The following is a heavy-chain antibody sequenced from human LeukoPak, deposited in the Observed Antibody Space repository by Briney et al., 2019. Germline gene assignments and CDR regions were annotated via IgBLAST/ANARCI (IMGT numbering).Heavy chain of an antibody. Sequence: GGSLRLSCAASGFTFSSYSMNWVRQAPGKGLEWVSSIGSSSSYIYYADSVKGRFTISRDNAKNSLYLQMNSLRAEDTAVYYCARDYYGDYALDYWGQGTLVTVSS. CDR3: ARDYYGDYALDY. CDR2: IGSSSSYI. J-gene: IGHJ4*02. CDR1: GFTFSSYS. V-gene: IGHV3-21*01. D-gene: IGHD4-17*01.